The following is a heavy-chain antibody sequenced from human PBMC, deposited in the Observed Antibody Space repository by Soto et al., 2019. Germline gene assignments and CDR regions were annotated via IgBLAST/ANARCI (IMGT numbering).Heavy chain of an antibody. CDR2: ISGSGGST. CDR3: AKDKLRRRPPTDH. CDR1: GCTVTSYA. V-gene: IGHV3-23*01. J-gene: IGHJ4*02. D-gene: IGHD1-1*01. Sequence: ILSCAASGCTVTSYAMSWDRQAPVNRLEWDSAISGSGGSTYYADSVKGRFTISKDNSKNKLYLQMNSLRAGNTAVYYCAKDKLRRRPPTDHWGQGTLVTVSS.